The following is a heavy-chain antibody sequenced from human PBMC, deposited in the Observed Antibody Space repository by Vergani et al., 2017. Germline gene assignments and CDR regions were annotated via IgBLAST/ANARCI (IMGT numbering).Heavy chain of an antibody. D-gene: IGHD3-10*01. CDR1: GGSISSSSYY. CDR3: AGRPSPGPLWGWFDP. V-gene: IGHV4-39*01. CDR2: IYYIGST. J-gene: IGHJ5*02. Sequence: QLQLQESGPGLVKPSETLSLTCTVSGGSISSSSYYWGWIRQPPGKGLEWIGSIYYIGSTYYNPSRKSRVTISVDTSKNQFSMKLSSVTAADTAVYYGAGRPSPGPLWGWFDPWGQGTLVTVSS.